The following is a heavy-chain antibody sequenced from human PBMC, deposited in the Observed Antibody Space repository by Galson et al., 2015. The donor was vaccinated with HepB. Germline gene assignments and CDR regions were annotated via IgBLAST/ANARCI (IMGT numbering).Heavy chain of an antibody. CDR2: IYGGHGT. J-gene: IGHJ4*02. CDR1: GFTVSSTY. Sequence: SLRLSCAASGFTVSSTYMSWVRQAPGKGLEWVSLIYGGHGTYYADSVKGRFTVSRDDSNNTLYLQMNSLRAEDTAVYYCAVSAGSGYGYFDYWGQGTLVTVSS. CDR3: AVSAGSGYGYFDY. V-gene: IGHV3-66*01. D-gene: IGHD5-12*01.